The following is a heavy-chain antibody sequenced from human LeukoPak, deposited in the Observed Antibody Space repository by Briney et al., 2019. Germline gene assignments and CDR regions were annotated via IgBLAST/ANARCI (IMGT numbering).Heavy chain of an antibody. V-gene: IGHV3-49*04. CDR3: TRDRGYCSSTSCSIDY. Sequence: GGSLRLSCAASGFTFSTYSMNWVRQAPGKGLEWVGFVRSKAYGGTTEYAASVKGRFTISRDDSKSTAYLQMNSLKTEDTAVYYCTRDRGYCSSTSCSIDYWGQGTLVTVSS. D-gene: IGHD2-2*01. CDR1: GFTFSTYS. J-gene: IGHJ4*02. CDR2: VRSKAYGGTT.